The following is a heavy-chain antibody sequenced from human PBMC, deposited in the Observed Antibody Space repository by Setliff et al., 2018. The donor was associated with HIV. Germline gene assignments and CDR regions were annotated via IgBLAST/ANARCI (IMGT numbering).Heavy chain of an antibody. D-gene: IGHD2-21*02. CDR3: AREEGIVVVTATDAFDI. Sequence: PSETLSLTCTVSGDFFSSDYYWGWIRQSPGKGLEWIGSIYYSGSTNYNPSLKSRVTISVDTSKNQFSLKLSSVTAADTAVYYCAREEGIVVVTATDAFDIWGQGTMVT. CDR1: GDFFSSDYY. V-gene: IGHV4-38-2*02. CDR2: IYYSGST. J-gene: IGHJ3*02.